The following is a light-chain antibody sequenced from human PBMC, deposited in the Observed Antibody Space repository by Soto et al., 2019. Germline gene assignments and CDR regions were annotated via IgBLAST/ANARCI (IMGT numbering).Light chain of an antibody. V-gene: IGKV3-15*01. CDR2: DTY. Sequence: EIVLTQSPAALSVSPGERATLSCWASQSVGNTLNWYQQKPGQAPRLLIYDTYIRATGIPARFSGSGSGTEFTLTIASLQSEDFGVYYCQRFNRWPLAFGGGTKVDIK. J-gene: IGKJ4*01. CDR3: QRFNRWPLA. CDR1: QSVGNT.